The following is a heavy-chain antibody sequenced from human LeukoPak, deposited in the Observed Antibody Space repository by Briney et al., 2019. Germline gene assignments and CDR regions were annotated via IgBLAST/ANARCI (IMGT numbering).Heavy chain of an antibody. Sequence: SETLSLTCTVSGGSISSYYWSWIRQPPGKGLEWIGYIYYSGSTNYNPSLKSRVTISVDTSKNQFSLKLSSVTAADTAVYYCARDRSLARPADYWGQGTLVTVSS. D-gene: IGHD6-6*01. CDR2: IYYSGST. CDR3: ARDRSLARPADY. CDR1: GGSISSYY. J-gene: IGHJ4*02. V-gene: IGHV4-59*01.